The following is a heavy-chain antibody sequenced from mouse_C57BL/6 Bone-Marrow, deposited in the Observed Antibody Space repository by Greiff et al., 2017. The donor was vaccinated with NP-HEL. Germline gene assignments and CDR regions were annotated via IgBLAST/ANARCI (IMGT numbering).Heavy chain of an antibody. CDR3: ARSRHLRLHNYAMDY. CDR2: IDPSDSET. V-gene: IGHV1-52*01. D-gene: IGHD3-2*02. CDR1: GYTFTSYW. J-gene: IGHJ4*01. Sequence: QVQLQQSGAELVRPGSSVKLSCKASGYTFTSYWMHWVKQRPIQGLEWIGNIDPSDSETHYNQKFKDKATLTVDKSSSTAYMRLSSLTSEDSAVFNCARSRHLRLHNYAMDYWGQGTSVTVSS.